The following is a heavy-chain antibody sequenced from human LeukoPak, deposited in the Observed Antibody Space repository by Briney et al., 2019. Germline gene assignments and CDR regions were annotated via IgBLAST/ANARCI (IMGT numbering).Heavy chain of an antibody. CDR3: ARATLEMDTTLFDY. V-gene: IGHV4-30-4*08. J-gene: IGHJ4*02. D-gene: IGHD5-24*01. CDR2: IYYSGST. Sequence: SQTLSLTCTVSGGSISSGDYYWSWIRQPPGKGLEWIGYIYYSGSTYYNPSLKSRVTISLDTSKNQFSLKLSSVTAADTAVYYCARATLEMDTTLFDYWGQGTLVTVSS. CDR1: GGSISSGDYY.